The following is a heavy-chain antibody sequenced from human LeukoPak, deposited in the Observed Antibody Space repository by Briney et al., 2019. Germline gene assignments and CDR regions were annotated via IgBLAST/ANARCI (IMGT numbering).Heavy chain of an antibody. Sequence: GGSLRLSCAASGFTFSSYGMSWVRQAPGKGLEWVSAIVPSGVSTYYADSVKGRFTISRDNAKNSLYLQMNSLRAEDTAVYYCARDAEYCSGGSCYSFHYYYYMDVWGKGTTVTVSS. CDR3: ARDAEYCSGGSCYSFHYYYYMDV. J-gene: IGHJ6*03. D-gene: IGHD2-15*01. CDR1: GFTFSSYG. V-gene: IGHV3-23*01. CDR2: IVPSGVST.